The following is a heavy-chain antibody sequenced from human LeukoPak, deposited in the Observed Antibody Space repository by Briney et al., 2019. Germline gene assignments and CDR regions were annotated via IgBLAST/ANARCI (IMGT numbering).Heavy chain of an antibody. CDR1: GGSFSGYY. Sequence: AETLSLTCAVYGGSFSGYYWSWVRQAPGKGLEWIGEINHRVRTNYNPSLKSLATISVDTSKNQFSLKLSSVAAADTAVYHCASGPSPNASSGNGSDYWGQGTLVTVSS. CDR3: ASGPSPNASSGNGSDY. J-gene: IGHJ4*02. D-gene: IGHD6-19*01. V-gene: IGHV4-34*01. CDR2: INHRVRT.